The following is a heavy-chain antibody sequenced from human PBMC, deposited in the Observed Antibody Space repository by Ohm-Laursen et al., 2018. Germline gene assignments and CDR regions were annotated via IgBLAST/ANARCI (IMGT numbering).Heavy chain of an antibody. CDR1: GGSISSYH. Sequence: GTLSLTCTVSGGSISSYHWSWIRQPAGQGLEGIGRIYVSGSTNFNPSLKSPVTMSVDTSKNQFSLKLSSVTAADTAVYYCARDGGPQHFDSWGQGTLVTVSS. CDR2: IYVSGST. J-gene: IGHJ4*02. D-gene: IGHD3-16*01. V-gene: IGHV4-4*07. CDR3: ARDGGPQHFDS.